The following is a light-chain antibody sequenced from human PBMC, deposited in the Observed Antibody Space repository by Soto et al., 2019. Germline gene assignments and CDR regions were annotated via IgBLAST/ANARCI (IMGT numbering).Light chain of an antibody. V-gene: IGKV3-15*01. CDR3: QQYNNWPPDRT. CDR2: GAS. Sequence: EIVMTQSPATLSVSPGERATLSCRASQSVGSNLAGYQQKPGQAPRLLIYGASTRATRIPARFSGSGSGTEFTLTISSLQSEDFAIYFCQQYNNWPPDRTFGQGTKVEIK. CDR1: QSVGSN. J-gene: IGKJ1*01.